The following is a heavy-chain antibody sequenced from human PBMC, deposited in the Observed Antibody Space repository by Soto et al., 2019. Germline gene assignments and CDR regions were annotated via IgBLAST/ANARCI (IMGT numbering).Heavy chain of an antibody. CDR2: ISPYSGNT. V-gene: IGHV1-18*01. CDR3: ARVDNFVTPPPQNV. J-gene: IGHJ6*02. D-gene: IGHD5-12*01. CDR1: GYIFVNYG. Sequence: QVQLVQSGDEVRKPGSSVKVSCKASGYIFVNYGIAWVRQAPGQGLECMGWISPYSGNTHYASKVQGRLTMTTDPSTTTAYMDLGCLTPADTAVYYFARVDNFVTPPPQNVWGQGTPVTVS.